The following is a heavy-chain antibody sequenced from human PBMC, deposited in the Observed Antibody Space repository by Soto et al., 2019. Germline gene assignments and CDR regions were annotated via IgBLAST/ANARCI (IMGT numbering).Heavy chain of an antibody. V-gene: IGHV1-69*01. Sequence: QVQLVQSGAEVKKPGSPVKVSCKASGGTFSRNTISWVRQAPGQGLEWMGGIMPIFGSANYAQKFQGRVTITADDNTRTVYMELSRLRAEDTAVYYCARQFDSDTTGYYYAYWGQGTLVTVSS. CDR3: ARQFDSDTTGYYYAY. J-gene: IGHJ4*02. CDR1: GGTFSRNT. D-gene: IGHD3-22*01. CDR2: IMPIFGSA.